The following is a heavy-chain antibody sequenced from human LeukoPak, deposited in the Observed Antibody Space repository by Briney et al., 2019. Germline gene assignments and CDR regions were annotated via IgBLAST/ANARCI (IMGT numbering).Heavy chain of an antibody. J-gene: IGHJ4*02. Sequence: ASVKVSCKASGFTFTDYGISWVRQAPGEGLEWMGWISAYNGNTNYAQKLQGRVTMTTDTSTSTAYMELRSLRSDDTAVYYCAKDIAAAGTTIYYFDYWGQGTLVTVSS. CDR3: AKDIAAAGTTIYYFDY. D-gene: IGHD6-13*01. V-gene: IGHV1-18*04. CDR1: GFTFTDYG. CDR2: ISAYNGNT.